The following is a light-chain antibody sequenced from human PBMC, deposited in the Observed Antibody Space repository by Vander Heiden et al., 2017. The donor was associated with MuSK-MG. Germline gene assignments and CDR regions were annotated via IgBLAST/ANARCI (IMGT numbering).Light chain of an antibody. CDR1: QSSSTS. Sequence: DIQMTQSPSSLSTSVGDTVTITCRASQSSSTSLNWYQQKPGKAPRLLIYAASSLQSGVPSRFSGSGSGTDFTLTINSRQPEDFATYYCQQRDSTPQTVVQGTKVEIK. V-gene: IGKV1-39*01. CDR3: QQRDSTPQT. J-gene: IGKJ1*01. CDR2: AAS.